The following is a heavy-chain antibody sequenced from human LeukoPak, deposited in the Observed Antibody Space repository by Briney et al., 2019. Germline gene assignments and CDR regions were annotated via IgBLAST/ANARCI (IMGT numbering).Heavy chain of an antibody. V-gene: IGHV1-18*01. CDR3: ATGVGYYGLPHGIDV. J-gene: IGHJ6*02. Sequence: ASVNVSCKASGYTFTSYGISWVRQAPGQGLEGMGWISAYNGNTNYAQKLQGRVTITTDTSTSTAYMELRSLRSDDTAVYYCATGVGYYGLPHGIDVWGQGTTVTVSS. D-gene: IGHD4-17*01. CDR2: ISAYNGNT. CDR1: GYTFTSYG.